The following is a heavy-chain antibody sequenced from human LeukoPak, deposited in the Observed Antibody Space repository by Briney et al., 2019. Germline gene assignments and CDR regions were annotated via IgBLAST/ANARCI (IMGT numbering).Heavy chain of an antibody. CDR2: IVVGSGNT. CDR1: GFTFTSSA. J-gene: IGHJ4*02. CDR3: AADRWVGATTFDY. Sequence: SVKVSCKASGFTFTSSAMQWVRQARGQRLEWIGWIVVGSGNTNYAQKFQERVTITRDVSTSTAYMELSSLRSEDTAVYYCAADRWVGATTFDYWGQGTLVTVSS. V-gene: IGHV1-58*02. D-gene: IGHD1-26*01.